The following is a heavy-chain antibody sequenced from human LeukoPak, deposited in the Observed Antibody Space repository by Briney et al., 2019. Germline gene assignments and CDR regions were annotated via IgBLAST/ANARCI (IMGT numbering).Heavy chain of an antibody. CDR2: IKQDGSEK. CDR1: GFTFSSYW. CDR3: ARDTYYYGSGSYYNGNDY. D-gene: IGHD3-10*01. Sequence: GGSLRLSCAASGFTFSSYWMSWVRQAPGKGLEWVANIKQDGSEKYYVDSVKGRFTISRDNAKNSLYLQMNSLRAEDTAVYYCARDTYYYGSGSYYNGNDYWGQGTLVTVSS. J-gene: IGHJ4*02. V-gene: IGHV3-7*01.